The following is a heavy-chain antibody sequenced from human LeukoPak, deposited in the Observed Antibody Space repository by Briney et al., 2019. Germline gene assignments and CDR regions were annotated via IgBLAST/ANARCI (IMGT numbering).Heavy chain of an antibody. CDR1: GGSISSGSYY. CDR2: IYTSGST. J-gene: IGHJ4*02. CDR3: ARGAAPAAWEGLFDH. Sequence: SETLSLTCTVSGGSISSGSYYWSWIRQPAGKGLEWIGRIYTSGSTNYNPSLKSRVTISVDTTENQFSLTLTSVTAADTAMYYCARGAAPAAWEGLFDHWGQGQLVTVSS. V-gene: IGHV4-61*02. D-gene: IGHD2-2*01.